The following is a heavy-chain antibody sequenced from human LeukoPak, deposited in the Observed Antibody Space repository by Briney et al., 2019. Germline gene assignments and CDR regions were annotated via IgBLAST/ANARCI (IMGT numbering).Heavy chain of an antibody. CDR1: GYTFTSYG. CDR2: ISAYNGNT. Sequence: ASVKVSCKASGYTFTSYGISWVRQAPGQGLEWMGWISAYNGNTNYAQKLQGRVTMTTDTSTSTAYMELRSLRSDDTAVYYCARHYYDSSLHWFDPWGQGTLVTVSS. D-gene: IGHD3-22*01. V-gene: IGHV1-18*01. CDR3: ARHYYDSSLHWFDP. J-gene: IGHJ5*02.